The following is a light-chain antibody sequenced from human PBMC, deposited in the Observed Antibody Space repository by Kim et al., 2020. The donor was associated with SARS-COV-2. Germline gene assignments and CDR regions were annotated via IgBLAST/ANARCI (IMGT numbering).Light chain of an antibody. J-gene: IGKJ2*01. CDR2: KAS. V-gene: IGKV1-5*03. Sequence: DIQMTQSPSTLSASVGDRVTITCRASESISTWLAWYQQKPGKSPKLLIYKASTLESGVPSRFSGSGSGTEFTLTISSLQPDDFATYYCQQYNSNRYTFGQGTKLEI. CDR3: QQYNSNRYT. CDR1: ESISTW.